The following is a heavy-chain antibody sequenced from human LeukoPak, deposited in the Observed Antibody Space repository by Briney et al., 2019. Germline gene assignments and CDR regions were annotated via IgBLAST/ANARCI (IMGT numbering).Heavy chain of an antibody. CDR2: IYNSGST. J-gene: IGHJ4*02. V-gene: IGHV4-4*08. CDR1: GGFTSPYK. CDR3: ARSRIAARMGWYFDN. D-gene: IGHD6-6*01. Sequence: SETLSLTCAVCGGFTSPYKWNWIRQPPGKGLEWLGYIYNSGSTYYNPSLKSRVTISVDTSKNQFSLKLSSVTVADTAVYYCARSRIAARMGWYFDNWGQGTLVTVSS.